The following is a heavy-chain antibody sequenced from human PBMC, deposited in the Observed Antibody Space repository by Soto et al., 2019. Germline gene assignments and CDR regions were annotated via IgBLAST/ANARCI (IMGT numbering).Heavy chain of an antibody. D-gene: IGHD6-19*01. CDR2: INAGNGNT. CDR1: GYTFTSYA. Sequence: ASVKVSCKASGYTFTSYAMHWVRQAPGQSLEWMGWINAGNGNTKYSQKFQGRVTITRDTSASTAYMELSSLRSEDTAVYYCARAGRIAVAGEEYYFDYWGQGTLVTVSS. CDR3: ARAGRIAVAGEEYYFDY. J-gene: IGHJ4*02. V-gene: IGHV1-3*01.